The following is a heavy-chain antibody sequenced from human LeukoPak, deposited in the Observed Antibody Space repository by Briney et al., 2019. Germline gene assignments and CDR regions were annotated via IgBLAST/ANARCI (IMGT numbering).Heavy chain of an antibody. CDR2: INPNSGGT. CDR1: GYTFTGYY. CDR3: ATDLGGSSGWQTSGFDY. Sequence: ASVKVSCKASGYTFTGYYMHWVRQAPGQGLEWMGRINPNSGGTNYAQKFQGRVTMTRDTSISTAYMELSSLGSEDTAVYYCATDLGGSSGWQTSGFDYWGQGTLVTVSS. D-gene: IGHD6-19*01. V-gene: IGHV1-2*06. J-gene: IGHJ4*02.